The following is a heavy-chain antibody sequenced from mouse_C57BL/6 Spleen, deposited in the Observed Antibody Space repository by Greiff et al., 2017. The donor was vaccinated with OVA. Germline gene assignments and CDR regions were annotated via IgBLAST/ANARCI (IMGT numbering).Heavy chain of an antibody. J-gene: IGHJ2*01. CDR3: ARRGELFDY. Sequence: EVMLVESGGDLVKPGGSLKLSCAASGFTFSSYGMSWVRQTPDKRLEWVATISSGGSYTYYPDSVKGRFTISRDNAKNTLYLQMSSLKSEDTAMYYCARRGELFDYWGQGTTLTVSS. CDR2: ISSGGSYT. CDR1: GFTFSSYG. V-gene: IGHV5-6*02.